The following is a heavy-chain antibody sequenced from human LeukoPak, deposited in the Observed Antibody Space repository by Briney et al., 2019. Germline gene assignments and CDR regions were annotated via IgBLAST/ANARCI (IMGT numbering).Heavy chain of an antibody. Sequence: PSETLSLTCTVSGGSISSYYWSWIRQPAGKGLEWIGRIYTSGSTNYNPSLKSRVTMSVDTSKNQFSLKLSSVTAADTAVYYCARERREYLGYCSSTSCSPGGYYYYYMDVWGKGTTVTVSS. CDR1: GGSISSYY. J-gene: IGHJ6*03. D-gene: IGHD2-2*01. CDR3: ARERREYLGYCSSTSCSPGGYYYYYMDV. V-gene: IGHV4-4*07. CDR2: IYTSGST.